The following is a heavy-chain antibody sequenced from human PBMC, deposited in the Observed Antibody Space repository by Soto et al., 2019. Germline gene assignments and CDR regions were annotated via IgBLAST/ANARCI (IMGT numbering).Heavy chain of an antibody. J-gene: IGHJ6*02. CDR2: IWYDGSND. CDR3: ARDRWEFQLFYYGLDV. V-gene: IGHV3-33*01. D-gene: IGHD1-26*01. Sequence: GGSLRLSCAASGFTFSNYGMHWVRQAPGKGLEWVAIIWYDGSNDYYVDSVKGRFTISRDNSKNTLSLQMNSLRAEDTAVYYCARDRWEFQLFYYGLDVWGQGTSVTVSS. CDR1: GFTFSNYG.